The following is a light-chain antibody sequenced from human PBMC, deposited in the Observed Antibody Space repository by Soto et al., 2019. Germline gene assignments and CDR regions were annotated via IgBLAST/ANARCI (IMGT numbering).Light chain of an antibody. V-gene: IGLV2-23*02. CDR2: EVT. CDR3: CSRV. Sequence: QSVLTQPASVSGSPGQSITISCTGTSSDVATYNLVSWYQQRPGTAPQLIIYEVTKRPSVVSTRFSGSQSGNTASLTISGLQADDEADYYCCSRVFGGGTKLTVL. J-gene: IGLJ3*02. CDR1: SSDVATYNL.